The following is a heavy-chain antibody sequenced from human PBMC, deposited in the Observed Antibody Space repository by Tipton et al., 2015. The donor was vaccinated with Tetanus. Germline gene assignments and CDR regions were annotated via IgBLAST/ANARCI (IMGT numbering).Heavy chain of an antibody. CDR2: IIPSLGST. V-gene: IGHV1-69*01. CDR1: GDTFSSYA. Sequence: QLVQSGAEVKKPGSSVKVSCKASGDTFSSYAISWMRQAPGQGLEWMGGIIPSLGSTTYAPKFQGRITITADEVTTTAYMEGSSLTSEDTAVFYCARGGSYLGIYYYYAMDVWGQGTTVTVSS. D-gene: IGHD1-26*01. J-gene: IGHJ6*01. CDR3: ARGGSYLGIYYYYAMDV.